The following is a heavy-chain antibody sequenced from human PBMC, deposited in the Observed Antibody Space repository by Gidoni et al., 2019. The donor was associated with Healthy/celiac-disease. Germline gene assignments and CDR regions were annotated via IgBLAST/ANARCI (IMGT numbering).Heavy chain of an antibody. CDR2: IYYSGSP. V-gene: IGHV4-31*03. D-gene: IGHD3-22*01. Sequence: QVQLQESGPGLVKPSRPLSPTCTVPGGSISRGGYYWSWIRQHPGKGLEWMGYIYYSGSPYYNPSLKSRVTISVDTSKNQFSLKLSSVTAADTAVYYCARAPMTAPPYYFDYWGQGTLVTVSS. CDR3: ARAPMTAPPYYFDY. J-gene: IGHJ4*02. CDR1: GGSISRGGYY.